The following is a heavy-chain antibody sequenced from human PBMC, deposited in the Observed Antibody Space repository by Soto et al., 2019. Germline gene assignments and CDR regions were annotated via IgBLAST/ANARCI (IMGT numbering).Heavy chain of an antibody. CDR3: AREAVNYYYGMDV. J-gene: IGHJ6*02. D-gene: IGHD4-17*01. Sequence: EVQLVESGGGLVQPGGSLRLSCAASGFTFSSYEMNWVRQAPEKGLEWVSYISSSGSTIYYADSVKGRFTISRDNAKNSLYLQMNSLRAEDTAVYYCAREAVNYYYGMDVWGQGTTVTVSS. CDR2: ISSSGSTI. V-gene: IGHV3-48*03. CDR1: GFTFSSYE.